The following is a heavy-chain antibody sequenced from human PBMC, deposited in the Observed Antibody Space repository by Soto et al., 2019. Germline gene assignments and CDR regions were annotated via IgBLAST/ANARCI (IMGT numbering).Heavy chain of an antibody. CDR3: ASTKYDSSAYYYWYLGL. D-gene: IGHD3-22*01. V-gene: IGHV1-69*06. J-gene: IGHJ2*01. CDR1: EDTFRNYA. CDR2: IIPIFGTA. Sequence: QVELVQSGAEVKKPGSSVKVSCQASEDTFRNYAISWVRQAPGQGLEWMGGIIPIFGTANYAQKFQGRVTITADKFAKTVYLELSSLRSEETAVYYCASTKYDSSAYYYWYLGLWGRGTLVTVSS.